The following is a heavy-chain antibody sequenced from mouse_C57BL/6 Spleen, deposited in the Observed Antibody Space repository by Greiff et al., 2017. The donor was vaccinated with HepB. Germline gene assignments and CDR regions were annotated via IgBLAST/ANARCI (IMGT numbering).Heavy chain of an antibody. CDR1: GYSFTGYY. V-gene: IGHV1-42*01. J-gene: IGHJ1*03. CDR2: INPSTGGT. D-gene: IGHD1-1*01. Sequence: VQLKESGPELVKPGASVKISCKASGYSFTGYYMNWVKQSPEKSLEWIGEINPSTGGTTYNQKFKAKATLTVDKSSSTAYMQLKSLTSEDSAVYYCARDNGSSYWYFDVWGTGTTVTVSS. CDR3: ARDNGSSYWYFDV.